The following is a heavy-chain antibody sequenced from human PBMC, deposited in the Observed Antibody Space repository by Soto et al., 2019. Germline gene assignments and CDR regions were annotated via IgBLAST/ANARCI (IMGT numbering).Heavy chain of an antibody. CDR1: GGSFSGYY. CDR2: INHSGST. CDR3: ARAAPRYCSGGSCYSGSDY. J-gene: IGHJ4*02. D-gene: IGHD2-15*01. Sequence: SETLSLTCAVYGGSFSGYYWSWIRQPPWRGLEWIGEINHSGSTNYNPSLKSRVTISVDTSKNQFSLKLSSVTAADTAVYYCARAAPRYCSGGSCYSGSDYWGRGTLVTVS. V-gene: IGHV4-34*01.